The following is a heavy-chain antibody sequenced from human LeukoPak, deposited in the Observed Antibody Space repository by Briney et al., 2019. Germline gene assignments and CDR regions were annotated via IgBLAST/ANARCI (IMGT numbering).Heavy chain of an antibody. V-gene: IGHV1-69*06. CDR3: ARDGYCSGGSCYSSWFDP. CDR1: GGTFSSYI. Sequence: GASVKVSCKASGGTFSSYIITWVRQAPGQGLEWMGRIIPIFGTANYAQKFQGRVTITADKSTSTAYMELSSLRSEDTAVYHCARDGYCSGGSCYSSWFDPWGQGTLVTVSS. D-gene: IGHD2-15*01. CDR2: IIPIFGTA. J-gene: IGHJ5*02.